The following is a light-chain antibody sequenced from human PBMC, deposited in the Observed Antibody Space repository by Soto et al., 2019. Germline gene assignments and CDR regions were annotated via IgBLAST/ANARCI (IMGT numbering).Light chain of an antibody. CDR2: GAS. Sequence: EVVMTQSPATLSVSPGERVTLSCRAGQSINAHLAWYQQKPGQAPRLLIHGASTRATGIPARFSGSGFGTEFILTISSLQSEYFAVYYCQQHNTWLWTFGQGTKVDIQ. CDR3: QQHNTWLWT. V-gene: IGKV3-15*01. CDR1: QSINAH. J-gene: IGKJ1*01.